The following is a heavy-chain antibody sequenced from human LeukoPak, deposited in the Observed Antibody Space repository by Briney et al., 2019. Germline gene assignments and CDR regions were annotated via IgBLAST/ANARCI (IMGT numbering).Heavy chain of an antibody. CDR2: IYYSGST. V-gene: IGHV4-39*07. Sequence: SETLSLTCTVSGGSISSSSYYWGWIRQPPGKGLEWIGSIYYSGSTYYNPSLKSRVTISVDTSKNQFSLKLSSVTAADTAVYYCATQLSYDSSGDYWGQGTLVTVSS. D-gene: IGHD3-22*01. CDR1: GGSISSSSYY. J-gene: IGHJ4*02. CDR3: ATQLSYDSSGDY.